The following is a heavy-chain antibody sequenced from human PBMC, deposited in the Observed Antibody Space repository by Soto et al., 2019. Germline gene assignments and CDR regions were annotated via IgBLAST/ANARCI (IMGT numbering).Heavy chain of an antibody. Sequence: PSETLSLTCTVSGGSISSYYWSWIRQPPGKGLEWIGYIYYSGSTNYNPSLKSRVTISVDTSKNQFSLKLSSVTAADTAVYYCAGQQLVRDYYYYGMDVWGQGTTVTVYS. D-gene: IGHD6-13*01. CDR2: IYYSGST. CDR1: GGSISSYY. J-gene: IGHJ6*01. CDR3: AGQQLVRDYYYYGMDV. V-gene: IGHV4-59*01.